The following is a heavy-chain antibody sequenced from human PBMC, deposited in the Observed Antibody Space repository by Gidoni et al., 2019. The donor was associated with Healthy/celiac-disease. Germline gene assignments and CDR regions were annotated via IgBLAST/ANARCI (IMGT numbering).Heavy chain of an antibody. V-gene: IGHV4-59*01. D-gene: IGHD3-10*01. CDR3: AREGRDGIDY. CDR1: GGSISSYY. J-gene: IGHJ4*02. CDR2: IYYSGST. Sequence: QVQLQESGPGLVKPSETLSLTCTVSGGSISSYYWSWIRQPPGKGLEWIGYIYYSGSTNYNPSLKSRVTISVDTSKNQFSLKLSSVTAADTAVYYCAREGRDGIDYWGQGTLVTVSS.